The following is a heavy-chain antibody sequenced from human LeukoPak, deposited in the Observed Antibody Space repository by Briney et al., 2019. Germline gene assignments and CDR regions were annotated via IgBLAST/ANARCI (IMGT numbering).Heavy chain of an antibody. CDR3: ANGGIVGATTDWEYYFDY. CDR2: INSDGSST. Sequence: PGGSLRLSCAASGFTFSSYWMHWVRQAPGKGLVWVSRINSDGSSTSYADSVKGRFTISRDNSKNTLYLQMNSLRAEDTAVYYCANGGIVGATTDWEYYFDYWGQGTLVTVSS. V-gene: IGHV3-74*01. D-gene: IGHD1-26*01. CDR1: GFTFSSYW. J-gene: IGHJ4*02.